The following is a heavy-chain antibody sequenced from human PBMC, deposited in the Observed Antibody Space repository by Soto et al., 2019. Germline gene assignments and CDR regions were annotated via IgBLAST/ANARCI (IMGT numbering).Heavy chain of an antibody. D-gene: IGHD2-2*01. CDR1: GLSLNNGRLG. V-gene: IGHV2-26*01. CDR3: ALIKDCSRTDCYLASYAP. Sequence: GPTLVKPTETLTLTCTVSGLSLNNGRLGVSWIRQPPGKALEWLAHIFSNDEKSYNTSLKSRLTISKDTSGSQEVLTMTNMDPVDSATYYCALIKDCSRTDCYLASYAPSAQGTLVPVSS. CDR2: IFSNDEK. J-gene: IGHJ5*02.